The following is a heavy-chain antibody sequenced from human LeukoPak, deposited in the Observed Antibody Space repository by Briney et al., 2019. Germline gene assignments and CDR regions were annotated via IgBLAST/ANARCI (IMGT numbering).Heavy chain of an antibody. CDR3: ARVGLGHNYNNWFDP. V-gene: IGHV3-23*01. D-gene: IGHD1-1*01. Sequence: GGSLRLSCAVSGFTFNSYAMTWVRQAPGKGLEWVSSISRSGSTTYYADSVKGRFTISRDDAENSLYLQMNSLRDEDTAVYYCARVGLGHNYNNWFDPWGQGTLVTVSS. CDR2: ISRSGSTT. CDR1: GFTFNSYA. J-gene: IGHJ5*02.